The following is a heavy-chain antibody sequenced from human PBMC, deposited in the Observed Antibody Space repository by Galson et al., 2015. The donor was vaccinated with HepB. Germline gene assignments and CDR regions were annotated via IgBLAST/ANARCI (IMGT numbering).Heavy chain of an antibody. V-gene: IGHV1-69*06. D-gene: IGHD3-3*01. CDR1: GGTFSSYA. Sequence: SVKVSCKASGGTFSSYAISWVRQAPGQGLEWMGGIIPIFGTANYAQKFQGRVTITADKSTSTAYMELSSLRSEDTAVYYCARDMGTYYDFWSGYYMAYWGQGTLVTVSS. CDR2: IIPIFGTA. CDR3: ARDMGTYYDFWSGYYMAY. J-gene: IGHJ4*02.